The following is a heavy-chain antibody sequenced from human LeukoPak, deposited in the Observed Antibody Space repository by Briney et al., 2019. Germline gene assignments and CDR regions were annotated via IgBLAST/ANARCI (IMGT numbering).Heavy chain of an antibody. V-gene: IGHV4-59*01. CDR1: GGSISSYY. D-gene: IGHD1-26*01. CDR2: IYYSGST. CDR3: ARTSWENYYYYYMDV. J-gene: IGHJ6*03. Sequence: PSETLSLTWTVSGGSISSYYWSWIRQPAGKGLEWSGYIYYSGSTNYNPSLKSRVTISVDTSKNQFSLKLRSVTAADTAVYYCARTSWENYYYYYMDVWGKGTTVTISS.